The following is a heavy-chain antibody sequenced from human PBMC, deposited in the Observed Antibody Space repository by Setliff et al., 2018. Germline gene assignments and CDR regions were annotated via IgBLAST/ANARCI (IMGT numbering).Heavy chain of an antibody. J-gene: IGHJ4*02. CDR3: ARGFWSGYFVLDF. CDR2: IYYDDDR. V-gene: IGHV2-5*02. CDR1: GFSLTTNGVG. D-gene: IGHD3-3*01. Sequence: SGPTLVNPTQTLTLTCTFSGFSLTTNGVGVGWIRQPPGKALEWLALIYYDDDRRYNPSVKNRLTITKDTSKSQVVLTMTNVDPVDTATYYCARGFWSGYFVLDFWGQGSLVTVSS.